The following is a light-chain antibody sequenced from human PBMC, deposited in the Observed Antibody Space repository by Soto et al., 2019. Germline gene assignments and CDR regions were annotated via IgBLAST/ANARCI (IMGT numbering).Light chain of an antibody. CDR3: QQRSDWPST. J-gene: IGKJ4*01. V-gene: IGKV3-11*01. Sequence: EIVLTQSPATLSLSPGERATLSCRASQSVSRYLACYQQKPGQAPRLLIYDASNRATGIPARFSGSGSGTDFTLTISSLEPEDFAVYYFQQRSDWPSTFGGGTKVQIK. CDR1: QSVSRY. CDR2: DAS.